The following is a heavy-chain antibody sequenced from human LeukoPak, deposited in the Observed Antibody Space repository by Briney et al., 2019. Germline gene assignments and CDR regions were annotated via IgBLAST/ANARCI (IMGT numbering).Heavy chain of an antibody. CDR1: GFTFSGYW. CDR2: INADGSIT. V-gene: IGHV3-74*01. Sequence: GGSLRLSCAASGFTFSGYWMHWVRQAPGKGLLWVSRINADGSITSYADSVKGRFTISRDNAKNTLYLQMNSLRAEDTAVYYCARGWADMDVWGKGTTVTVSS. D-gene: IGHD1-26*01. CDR3: ARGWADMDV. J-gene: IGHJ6*03.